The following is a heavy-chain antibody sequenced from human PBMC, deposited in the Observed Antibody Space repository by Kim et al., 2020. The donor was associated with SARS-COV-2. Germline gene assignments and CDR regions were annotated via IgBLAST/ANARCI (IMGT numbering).Heavy chain of an antibody. V-gene: IGHV3-11*06. CDR3: ARDISVVHYVWGSYRN. CDR2: ISSSSSYT. CDR1: GFTFSDYD. Sequence: GGSLRLSCAASGFTFSDYDMSWIRQAPGKGLEWVSYISSSSSYTNYADSVKGRFTISRDNAKNSLYLQMNSLRAEDTAVYYCARDISVVHYVWGSYRNWGQGTLVTVSS. J-gene: IGHJ4*02. D-gene: IGHD3-16*02.